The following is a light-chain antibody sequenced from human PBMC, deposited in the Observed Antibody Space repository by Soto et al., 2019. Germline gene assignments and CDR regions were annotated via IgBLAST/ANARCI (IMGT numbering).Light chain of an antibody. Sequence: DIQMTQSPSTLSAFVGDRVTITCRASQSISSWLAWYQRKPGKAPKLLIYDASSLQSGVPSRFSGSGSGTEFTLTISSLQPDDFATYYCQQYNSYWTFGQGTKV. CDR2: DAS. CDR1: QSISSW. V-gene: IGKV1-5*01. J-gene: IGKJ1*01. CDR3: QQYNSYWT.